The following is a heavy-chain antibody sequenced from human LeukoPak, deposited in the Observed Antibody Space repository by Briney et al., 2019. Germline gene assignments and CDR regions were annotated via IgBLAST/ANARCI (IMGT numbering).Heavy chain of an antibody. Sequence: GASVKVSRKASGYTFTGYYMHWVRQAPGQGLEWMGWINPNSGGTNYAQKFQGRVTMTRDTSISTAYMELSRLRSDDTAVYYCARDQPATNYYYYYGMDVWGQGTTVTVSS. V-gene: IGHV1-2*02. CDR3: ARDQPATNYYYYYGMDV. J-gene: IGHJ6*02. CDR2: INPNSGGT. D-gene: IGHD2-2*01. CDR1: GYTFTGYY.